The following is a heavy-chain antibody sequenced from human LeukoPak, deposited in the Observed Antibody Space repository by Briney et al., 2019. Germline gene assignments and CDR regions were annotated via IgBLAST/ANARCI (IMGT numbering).Heavy chain of an antibody. D-gene: IGHD5-12*01. J-gene: IGHJ4*02. CDR3: ARGALSYSGYSSFDY. CDR1: GFTFSTYA. Sequence: GGSLRLSCAASGFTFSTYAMNWVRQAPGKGLEWVSWIYSNSDTIYYADSVKGRFTISRDNAKNSLYLQMNSLRAEDTAVYYCARGALSYSGYSSFDYWGQGTLVTVSS. CDR2: IYSNSDTI. V-gene: IGHV3-48*04.